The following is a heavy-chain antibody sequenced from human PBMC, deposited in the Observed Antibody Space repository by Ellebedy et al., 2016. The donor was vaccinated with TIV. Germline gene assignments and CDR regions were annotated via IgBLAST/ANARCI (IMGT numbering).Heavy chain of an antibody. V-gene: IGHV4-4*07. Sequence: GSLRLXXTVSGGSISSYYWSWIRQPAGKGLEWIGRIYTSGSTNYNPSLKSRVTMSVDTSKNQFSLKLSSVTAADTAVYYCARGYRPRVPAAIYHGSGGYYYMDVWGKGTTVTVSS. CDR1: GGSISSYY. J-gene: IGHJ6*03. D-gene: IGHD2-2*02. CDR3: ARGYRPRVPAAIYHGSGGYYYMDV. CDR2: IYTSGST.